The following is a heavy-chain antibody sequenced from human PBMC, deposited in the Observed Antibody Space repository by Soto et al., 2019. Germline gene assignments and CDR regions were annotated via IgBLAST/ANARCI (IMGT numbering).Heavy chain of an antibody. J-gene: IGHJ1*01. Sequence: QVQLVQSGAEVKKHGASVKVSCKASGYTFTNYGISWGRQAPGQGPEWRGWISGYNGNTNYAQNLQARVTMTTDTSTSTAYMELRSLRSDDTAVYYCARGGSSWSAEYYQHWGQGTLVIVSS. CDR1: GYTFTNYG. V-gene: IGHV1-18*01. D-gene: IGHD6-13*01. CDR2: ISGYNGNT. CDR3: ARGGSSWSAEYYQH.